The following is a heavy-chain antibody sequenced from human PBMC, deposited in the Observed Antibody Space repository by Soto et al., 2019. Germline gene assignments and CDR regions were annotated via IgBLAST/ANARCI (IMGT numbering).Heavy chain of an antibody. CDR3: ARELGRGAAADFAY. V-gene: IGHV4-59*01. D-gene: IGHD6-13*01. CDR2: IYYSGST. CDR1: GGSISSYY. J-gene: IGHJ4*02. Sequence: SETLSLTCTVSGGSISSYYWSWIRQPPGKGLEWIGYIYYSGSTNYNPSLKSRVTISVDTSKNQFSLKLSSVTAADTAVYYCARELGRGAAADFAYWGQGTLVTVSS.